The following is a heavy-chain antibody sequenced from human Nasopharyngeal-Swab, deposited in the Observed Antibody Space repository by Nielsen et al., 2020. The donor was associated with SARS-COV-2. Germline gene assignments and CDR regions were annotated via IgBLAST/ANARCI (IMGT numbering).Heavy chain of an antibody. D-gene: IGHD2-2*01. V-gene: IGHV3-7*01. J-gene: IGHJ4*02. Sequence: VRQAPGKGLEWVANIKQDGSEKYYADSVKGRFTISRDNSKNTLYLQMNSLRAEDTAVYYCAKEGDIVVVPAATKNRRGRREQNFDYWGQGTLVTVSS. CDR2: IKQDGSEK. CDR3: AKEGDIVVVPAATKNRRGRREQNFDY.